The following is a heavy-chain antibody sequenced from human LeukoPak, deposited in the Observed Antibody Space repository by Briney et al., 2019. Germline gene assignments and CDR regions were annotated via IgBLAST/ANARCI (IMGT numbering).Heavy chain of an antibody. Sequence: GASEKVSCKASGGTFSSYAISWVRQAPGQGLEWMGGIIPIFGTANYAQKFQGRVTITADESTSTAYMELSSLRSEDTAVYYCASDNCSGCSCYFGYLGNWFDPWGQGTLVTVSS. CDR3: ASDNCSGCSCYFGYLGNWFDP. J-gene: IGHJ5*02. V-gene: IGHV1-69*13. D-gene: IGHD2-15*01. CDR1: GGTFSSYA. CDR2: IIPIFGTA.